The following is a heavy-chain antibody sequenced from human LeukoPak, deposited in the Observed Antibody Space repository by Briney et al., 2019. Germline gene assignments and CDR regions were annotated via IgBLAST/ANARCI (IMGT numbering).Heavy chain of an antibody. CDR3: ARESLLWFGELFERGPCDY. CDR2: IYYSGST. D-gene: IGHD3-10*01. CDR1: GGSISSSSYY. J-gene: IGHJ4*02. Sequence: PSETLSLTCTVSGGSISSSSYYWGWIRQPPGKGLEWIGSIYYSGSTYYNPSLKSRVTISVDTSKNQFSLKLSSVSAADTAVYYCARESLLWFGELFERGPCDYWGQGTLVTVSS. V-gene: IGHV4-39*07.